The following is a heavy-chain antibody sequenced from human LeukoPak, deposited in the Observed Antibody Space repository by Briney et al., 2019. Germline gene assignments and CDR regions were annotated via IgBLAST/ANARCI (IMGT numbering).Heavy chain of an antibody. Sequence: SETLSLTCAVYGGSFSGYYWSWLRQPPGKGLEWLGEINHGGSTNYNPSLKSRVTISVDTSKNQFSLKLSSVTAADTAVYYCARGPLTIFGVVRLYHYGMDVWGQGTTVTVSS. V-gene: IGHV4-34*01. D-gene: IGHD3-3*01. J-gene: IGHJ6*02. CDR1: GGSFSGYY. CDR3: ARGPLTIFGVVRLYHYGMDV. CDR2: INHGGST.